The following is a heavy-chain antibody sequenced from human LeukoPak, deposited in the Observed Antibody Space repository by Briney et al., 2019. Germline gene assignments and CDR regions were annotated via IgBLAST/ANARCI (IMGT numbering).Heavy chain of an antibody. CDR2: IYYSGST. CDR3: ARAPEGYGMDV. J-gene: IGHJ6*02. CDR1: GGSISSNSYY. Sequence: SETLSLTCAVSGGSISSNSYYWGWVRQSPGKGPEWIGYIYYSGSTNYNPSLKSRVTISVDTSKNQFSLKLSSVTAADTAVYYCARAPEGYGMDVWGQGTTVTVSS. V-gene: IGHV4-61*05.